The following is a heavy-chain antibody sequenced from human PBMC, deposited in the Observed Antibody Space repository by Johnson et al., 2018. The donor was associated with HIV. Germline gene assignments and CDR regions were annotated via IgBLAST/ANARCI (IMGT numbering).Heavy chain of an antibody. CDR2: FYSGGST. J-gene: IGHJ3*02. Sequence: VQLVESGGGLIQPGGSLRLSCKASGFSISSNYMSWVRQPPGKGLEWVSVFYSGGSTYYADSVKGRFTISRDNSKNTLYLQMNSLRAEDTAVYYCARVHSGGAFDIWGQGTMVTVSS. CDR1: GFSISSNY. V-gene: IGHV3-53*01. CDR3: ARVHSGGAFDI.